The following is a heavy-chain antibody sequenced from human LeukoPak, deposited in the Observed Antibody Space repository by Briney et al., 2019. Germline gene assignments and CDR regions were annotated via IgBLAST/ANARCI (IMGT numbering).Heavy chain of an antibody. J-gene: IGHJ6*02. D-gene: IGHD4-17*01. CDR1: GYTFTSYA. Sequence: ASVKVSCKASGYTFTSYAMHWERQAPGQRLEWMGWINAGNGNTKYSQKFQGRVTITRDTSASTAYMELSSLRSEDTAVYYCARVGDYGDSYNSLNYYYYGMDVWGQGTTVTVSS. V-gene: IGHV1-3*01. CDR2: INAGNGNT. CDR3: ARVGDYGDSYNSLNYYYYGMDV.